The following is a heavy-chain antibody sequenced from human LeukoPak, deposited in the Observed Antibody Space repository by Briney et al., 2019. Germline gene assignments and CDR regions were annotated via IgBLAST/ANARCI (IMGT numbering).Heavy chain of an antibody. Sequence: SETLSLTCTVSGGSISSYYWSWIRQSPGKGLGWIGYIHYSGSTNYNPSLRSRVTISLDTSKNQFSLKLSSVTAADTAVYYCARDMWDSSSWYVWNYWGQGTLVTVSS. CDR2: IHYSGST. D-gene: IGHD6-13*01. CDR1: GGSISSYY. J-gene: IGHJ4*02. CDR3: ARDMWDSSSWYVWNY. V-gene: IGHV4-59*01.